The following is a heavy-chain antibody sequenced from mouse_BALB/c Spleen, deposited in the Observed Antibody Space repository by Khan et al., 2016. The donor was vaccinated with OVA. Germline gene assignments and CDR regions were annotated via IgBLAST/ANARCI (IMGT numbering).Heavy chain of an antibody. CDR1: GFTFSNYA. J-gene: IGHJ2*01. D-gene: IGHD1-1*01. V-gene: IGHV5-6-5*01. CDR3: ARGPYCSGIGGFYFDS. CDR2: INRGVIT. Sequence: VQLQASGGDLVKPGGSLRLSCAASGFTFSNYAMSWVRQHPQKRLDWVAYINRGVITYYPDSLRGRFTISRADVRNIVYLHLCSVRSEEAAVYFGARGPYCSGIGGFYFDSCGHGTTLTVSS.